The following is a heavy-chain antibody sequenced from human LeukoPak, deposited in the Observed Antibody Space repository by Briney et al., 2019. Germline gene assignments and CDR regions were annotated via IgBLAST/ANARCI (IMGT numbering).Heavy chain of an antibody. CDR3: ARVDGYYDILTGANYGEYWFDP. CDR2: ISSSSTTI. V-gene: IGHV3-48*03. Sequence: GGSLRLSCAASGFNFISYEMNWVRQAPGKGLEWVSYISSSSTTIYYADSVKGRFTISRDNAKNSLYLQMNSLRAEDTAVYYCARVDGYYDILTGANYGEYWFDPWGQGTLVTVSS. D-gene: IGHD3-9*01. CDR1: GFNFISYE. J-gene: IGHJ5*02.